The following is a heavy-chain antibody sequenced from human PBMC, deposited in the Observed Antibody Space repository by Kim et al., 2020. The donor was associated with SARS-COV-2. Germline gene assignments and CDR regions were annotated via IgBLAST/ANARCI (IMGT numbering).Heavy chain of an antibody. J-gene: IGHJ4*02. Sequence: GGSLRLSCAASGFTFSKYWMNWVRQAPGKGLEFVANINQDGDVEYFVDSVRGRFTISRDNARNTLHLQMNSLRSGDTAVYYCARGPGGHIAAVGWEVIWGQGTLVTVSS. D-gene: IGHD6-13*01. V-gene: IGHV3-7*03. CDR3: ARGPGGHIAAVGWEVI. CDR1: GFTFSKYW. CDR2: INQDGDVE.